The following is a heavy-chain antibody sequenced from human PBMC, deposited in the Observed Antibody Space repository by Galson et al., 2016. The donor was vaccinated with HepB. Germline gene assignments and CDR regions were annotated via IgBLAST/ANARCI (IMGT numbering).Heavy chain of an antibody. D-gene: IGHD3-3*01. CDR2: IYPGDSES. V-gene: IGHV5-51*01. CDR1: GYNFNIYW. Sequence: QSGAEVKQPGESLKISCKTSGYNFNIYWIAWVRQMPGTGPEWLGIIYPGDSESRYSQSFPGQVPISADKSISTAYLQWSSLKASDTAMFYCPRVFWPPHRDRYYYGMDVWGQGTTVTVSS. CDR3: PRVFWPPHRDRYYYGMDV. J-gene: IGHJ6*02.